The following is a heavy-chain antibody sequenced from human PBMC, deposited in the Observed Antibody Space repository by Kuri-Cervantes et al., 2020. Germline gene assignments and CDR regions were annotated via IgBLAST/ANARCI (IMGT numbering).Heavy chain of an antibody. CDR1: GGTFSSYA. J-gene: IGHJ6*03. D-gene: IGHD6-19*01. Sequence: ASVKVSCKASGGTFSSYAISWVRQAPGQGLEWMGIINPSGGSTSYAQKFQGRVTMTRDTSTSTVYMELSSLRAEDTAVYYCAKIPGLGIAVTGGDAYRYYYYMDVWGKGTTVTVSS. V-gene: IGHV1-46*01. CDR2: INPSGGST. CDR3: AKIPGLGIAVTGGDAYRYYYYMDV.